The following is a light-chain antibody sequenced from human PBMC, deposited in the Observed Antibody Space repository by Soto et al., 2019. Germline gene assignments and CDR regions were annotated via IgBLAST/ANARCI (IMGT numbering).Light chain of an antibody. CDR3: QQRSNWPPIT. CDR2: DVS. V-gene: IGKV3-11*01. J-gene: IGKJ5*01. CDR1: QNINSDY. Sequence: EIVLTQSPGTLSLSPGERATLSCSASQNINSDYFAWYQQKPGQAPRLLIYDVSIRATGIPARFSGSGSGTDFTLTISSLEAEDFAVYYCQQRSNWPPITFGQGTRLEI.